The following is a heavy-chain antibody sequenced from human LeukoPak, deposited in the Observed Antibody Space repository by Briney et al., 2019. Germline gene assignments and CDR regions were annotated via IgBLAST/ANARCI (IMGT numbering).Heavy chain of an antibody. J-gene: IGHJ4*02. CDR3: ARENFGRVVVSLDC. Sequence: PGGSLRLSCTASGFSLSSHNMNWVRQAPGKGLERLSQISSSSSTIYYADSVKGRFTISRDNAKNSLFLQMNSLRDEDTAVYYCARENFGRVVVSLDCWGQGTLVTVSS. CDR2: ISSSSSTI. CDR1: GFSLSSHN. V-gene: IGHV3-48*02. D-gene: IGHD3-16*02.